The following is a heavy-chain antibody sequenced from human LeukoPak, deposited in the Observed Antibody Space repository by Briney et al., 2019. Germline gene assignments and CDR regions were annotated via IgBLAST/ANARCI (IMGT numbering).Heavy chain of an antibody. CDR3: AREELDDAFDI. J-gene: IGHJ3*02. D-gene: IGHD6-13*01. Sequence: SETLSLTCTVSGGSISSYYWSWIRQPPGKGLEWIGYIYYSGSTNYNPSLKSRVTISIDMSNNQFSLKLNSVTAADTVVYYCAREELDDAFDIWGQGTMVTVSS. CDR1: GGSISSYY. CDR2: IYYSGST. V-gene: IGHV4-59*12.